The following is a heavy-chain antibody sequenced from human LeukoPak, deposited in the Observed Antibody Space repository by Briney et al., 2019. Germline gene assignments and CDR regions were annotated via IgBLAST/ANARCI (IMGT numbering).Heavy chain of an antibody. V-gene: IGHV6-1*01. J-gene: IGHJ4*02. CDR3: ARGGYSGYDWGFDYFDY. Sequence: SQTLSLTCAISGDSVSSNSAAWNWIRQSPSRGLEWLGRTYYRSKWYNDYAVSVKSRITINPDTSKNQFSLQLNSVTPEDTAVYYCARGGYSGYDWGFDYFDYWGQGTLVTVSS. CDR2: TYYRSKWYN. CDR1: GDSVSSNSAA. D-gene: IGHD5-12*01.